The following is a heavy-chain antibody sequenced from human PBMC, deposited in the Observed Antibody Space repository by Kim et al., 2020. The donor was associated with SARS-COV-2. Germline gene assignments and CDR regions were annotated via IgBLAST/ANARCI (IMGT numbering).Heavy chain of an antibody. J-gene: IGHJ4*02. V-gene: IGHV3-23*01. CDR3: AKEATYYDFWSGERNYYFDY. Sequence: RFTISRDNSKNTLYLQMNSLRAEDTAVYYCAKEATYYDFWSGERNYYFDYWGQGTLVTVSS. D-gene: IGHD3-3*01.